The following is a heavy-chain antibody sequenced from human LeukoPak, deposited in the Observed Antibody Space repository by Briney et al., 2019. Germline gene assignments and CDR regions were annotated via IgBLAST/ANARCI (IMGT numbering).Heavy chain of an antibody. J-gene: IGHJ4*02. CDR3: AKGAGGSGWYLIHDY. Sequence: GGSLRLSCAASGFTFSNYAMSWVRQAPGKGLEWVSAISGSGGSTYYADSVKGRFTISRDNSKNALYLQMNSLRAEDTAVYYCAKGAGGSGWYLIHDYWGQGTLVTVSS. CDR1: GFTFSNYA. CDR2: ISGSGGST. D-gene: IGHD6-19*01. V-gene: IGHV3-23*01.